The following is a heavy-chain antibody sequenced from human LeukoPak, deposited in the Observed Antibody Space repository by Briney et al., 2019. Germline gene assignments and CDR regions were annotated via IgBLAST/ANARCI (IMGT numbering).Heavy chain of an antibody. CDR3: AKEHMLRGVIYWFDP. D-gene: IGHD3-10*01. V-gene: IGHV3-30*18. CDR2: ISYDGNNQ. CDR1: GFTLSTFG. J-gene: IGHJ5*02. Sequence: GGSLRLSCAASGFTLSTFGMHWVRQAPGTGLEWVAVISYDGNNQYYSDSVKGRFTISRDNSKNTLYLQMNSLRPEDTALYYCAKEHMLRGVIYWFDPWGQGTLVTVST.